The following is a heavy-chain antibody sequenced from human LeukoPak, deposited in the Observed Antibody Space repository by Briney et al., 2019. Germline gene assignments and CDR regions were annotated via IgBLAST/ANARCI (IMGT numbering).Heavy chain of an antibody. J-gene: IGHJ5*02. CDR2: IKQDGSEK. V-gene: IGHV3-7*01. CDR3: ARVMRFLEWAGGFDP. CDR1: GFTFNNAW. D-gene: IGHD3-3*01. Sequence: PGGSLRLSCAASGFTFNNAWMNWVRQAPGKGLEWVANIKQDGSEKYYVDSVKGRFTISRDNAKNSLYLQMNSLRAEDTAVYYCARVMRFLEWAGGFDPWGQGTLVTVSS.